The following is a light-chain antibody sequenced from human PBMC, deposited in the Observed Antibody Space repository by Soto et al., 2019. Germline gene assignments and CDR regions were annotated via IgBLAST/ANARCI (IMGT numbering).Light chain of an antibody. CDR2: AAS. CDR1: QTISSY. CDR3: QQSYSSPYT. V-gene: IGKV1-39*01. J-gene: IGKJ2*01. Sequence: DIQMTQSPSSLSASVGGRVTISCRASQTISSYLNWYQQTPGRAPALLIPAASTLQRGVPSRFSVSGSGTEFTLTISSLQPEDFATYYCQQSYSSPYTFGQGTKLEIK.